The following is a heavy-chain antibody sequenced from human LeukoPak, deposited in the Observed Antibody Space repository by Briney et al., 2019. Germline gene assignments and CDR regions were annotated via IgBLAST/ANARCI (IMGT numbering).Heavy chain of an antibody. J-gene: IGHJ4*02. D-gene: IGHD6-13*01. V-gene: IGHV3-7*01. CDR2: IRQDGSEK. Sequence: GGSLRLSCAASGFTFSSYWMSWVRQAPGKGLEWVANIRQDGSEKYYVDSVKGRFTISRDNAKNSLYLQMNSLRAEDTAVYYCARQSSSWPGEHSIDYWGQGTLVTVSS. CDR3: ARQSSSWPGEHSIDY. CDR1: GFTFSSYW.